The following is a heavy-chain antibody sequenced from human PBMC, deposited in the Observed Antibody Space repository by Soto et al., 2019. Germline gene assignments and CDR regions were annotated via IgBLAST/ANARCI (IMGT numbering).Heavy chain of an antibody. CDR3: ARVDTKDV. V-gene: IGHV3-23*01. CDR1: GFTFSMYA. CDR2: ISGSGGST. D-gene: IGHD5-18*01. Sequence: LRLSCAASGFTFSMYAMSWVRQAPGKGLEWVSAISGSGGSTYYADSVKGRFTISRDNAKNSLYLQMNSLRAEDTAVYYCARVDTKDVWGKGTMVTVSS. J-gene: IGHJ6*04.